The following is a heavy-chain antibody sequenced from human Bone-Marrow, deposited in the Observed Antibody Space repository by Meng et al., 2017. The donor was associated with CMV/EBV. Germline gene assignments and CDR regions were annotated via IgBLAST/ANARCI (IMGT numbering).Heavy chain of an antibody. Sequence: SGFVFSARLMGWVRQSPGRGLEWVATLSPDGSLIRYLDSVRGRFTSSRDNARGSVWLQMNSLRAEDTGVYDCARRKIMTGHRLDSWGQGTLVTVSS. J-gene: IGHJ4*02. CDR1: GFVFSARL. D-gene: IGHD3-9*01. CDR2: LSPDGSLI. CDR3: ARRKIMTGHRLDS. V-gene: IGHV3-7*01.